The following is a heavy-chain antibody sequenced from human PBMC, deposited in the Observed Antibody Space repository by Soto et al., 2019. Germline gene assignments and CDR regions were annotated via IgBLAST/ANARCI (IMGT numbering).Heavy chain of an antibody. Sequence: GGSLRLSCADSGFPFGNYAMSWVRQAPGKGLEWVSSLSGSGDNTYYADSVKGRFTISRDNSKNTLYLQMNSLRAEDTAVYYCAKAGHCSGGSCQVAFDFWGQGTRVTVSS. CDR2: LSGSGDNT. J-gene: IGHJ3*01. V-gene: IGHV3-23*01. CDR3: AKAGHCSGGSCQVAFDF. D-gene: IGHD2-15*01. CDR1: GFPFGNYA.